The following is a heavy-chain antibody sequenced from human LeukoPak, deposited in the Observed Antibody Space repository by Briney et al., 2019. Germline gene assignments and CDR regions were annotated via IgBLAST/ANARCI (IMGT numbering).Heavy chain of an antibody. CDR2: ISSSGSTI. D-gene: IGHD3-16*02. J-gene: IGHJ4*02. CDR3: ARAYTFGGVIVAFDF. V-gene: IGHV3-48*03. Sequence: GGSLRLSCAASGFTFSSYEMNWVRQAPGKGLEWDSYISSSGSTIYYADSVKGRFTISRDNAKNSLYLQMNSLRAEDTAVYYCARAYTFGGVIVAFDFWGQGTLVTVSS. CDR1: GFTFSSYE.